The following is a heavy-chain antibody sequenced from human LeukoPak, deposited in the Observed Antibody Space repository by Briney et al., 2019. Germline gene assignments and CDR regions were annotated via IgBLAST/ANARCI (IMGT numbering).Heavy chain of an antibody. V-gene: IGHV3-11*04. D-gene: IGHD4-17*01. Sequence: GGSLRLSCAASGFTFSDYYMSWIRQAPGKGLERVSYISSSGSTIYYADSVKGRFTISRDNAKNSLYLQMNSLRAEDTAVYYCARDPSTVTTANWYFDLWGRGTLVTVSS. J-gene: IGHJ2*01. CDR2: ISSSGSTI. CDR1: GFTFSDYY. CDR3: ARDPSTVTTANWYFDL.